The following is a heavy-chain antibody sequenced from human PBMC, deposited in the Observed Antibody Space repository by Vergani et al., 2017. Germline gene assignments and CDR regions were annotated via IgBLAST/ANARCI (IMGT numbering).Heavy chain of an antibody. J-gene: IGHJ6*03. V-gene: IGHV4-34*01. CDR2: INHSGST. CDR3: ARGRQQLDRNYYYYYMDV. CDR1: GFTFSDYY. Sequence: QVQLVESGGGLVKPGGSLRLSCAASGFTFSDYYMSWIRQAPGKGLEWIGEINHSGSTNYNPSLKSRVTISVDTSKNQFSLKLSSVTAADTAVYYCARGRQQLDRNYYYYYMDVWGKGTTVTVSS. D-gene: IGHD6-13*01.